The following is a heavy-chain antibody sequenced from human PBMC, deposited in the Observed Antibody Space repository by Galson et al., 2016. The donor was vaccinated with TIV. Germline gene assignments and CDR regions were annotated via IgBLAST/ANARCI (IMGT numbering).Heavy chain of an antibody. CDR2: ISASGGST. CDR3: AKVPSSGFYYYYGRDV. D-gene: IGHD3-22*01. J-gene: IGHJ6*02. V-gene: IGHV3-23*01. CDR1: GFTFSSYA. Sequence: SLRLSCAASGFTFSSYAMSWVRQAPGKGLEWVSAISASGGSTYYADSVKGRFTISRDNSKKTGYMQMNSLRAEDTAVYYCAKVPSSGFYYYYGRDVWGQGTTVTVSS.